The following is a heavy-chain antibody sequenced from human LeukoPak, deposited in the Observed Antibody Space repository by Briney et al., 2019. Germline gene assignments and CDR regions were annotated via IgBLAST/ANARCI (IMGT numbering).Heavy chain of an antibody. J-gene: IGHJ2*01. CDR3: ARVIEAAAGPPHWYFDL. V-gene: IGHV4-30-4*08. D-gene: IGHD6-13*01. CDR1: GGSISSGDYY. Sequence: PSETLSFTCTVSGGSISSGDYYWSWIRQPPGKGLEWIGYIYYSGSTYYNPSLKSRVTISVDTSKNQFSLKLSSVTAADTAVYYCARVIEAAAGPPHWYFDLWGRGTLVTVSS. CDR2: IYYSGST.